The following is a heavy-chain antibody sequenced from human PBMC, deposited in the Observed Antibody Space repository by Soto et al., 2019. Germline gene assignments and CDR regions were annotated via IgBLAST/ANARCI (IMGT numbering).Heavy chain of an antibody. Sequence: SGPTLVNPTQPLTLTCTFSGFSLSTSGMCVSWIRQPPGKALEWLARIDWDDDKYYSTSLKTRLTISKDTSKNQVVLTMTNMDPVDTATYYCARMNRPSFNSGYDYYFDYWGQGTQVTVSS. CDR3: ARMNRPSFNSGYDYYFDY. CDR2: IDWDDDK. CDR1: GFSLSTSGMC. V-gene: IGHV2-70*11. D-gene: IGHD5-12*01. J-gene: IGHJ4*02.